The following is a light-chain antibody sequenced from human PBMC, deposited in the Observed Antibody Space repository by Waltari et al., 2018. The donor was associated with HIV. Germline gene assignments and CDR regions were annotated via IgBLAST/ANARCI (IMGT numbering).Light chain of an antibody. CDR1: QSASSSY. CDR2: GAS. CDR3: QQYGSSLQYT. V-gene: IGKV3-20*01. J-gene: IGKJ2*01. Sequence: ETVLTQSPGTLSLSPGEIASLSCRARQSASSSYLPRYQHTPGHAPGLPVHGASSMATGIPDRFSGSGSGTDFTLTISRLEPEDFAVYYCQQYGSSLQYTFGQGTKLEIK.